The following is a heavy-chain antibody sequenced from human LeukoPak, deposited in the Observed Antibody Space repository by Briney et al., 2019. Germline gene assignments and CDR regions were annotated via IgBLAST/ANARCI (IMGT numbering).Heavy chain of an antibody. D-gene: IGHD6-6*01. CDR1: RGSISSSNYY. CDR2: IYYSGST. J-gene: IGHJ6*04. CDR3: ARQYSSSFGTTSV. V-gene: IGHV4-39*01. Sequence: PSETLSLTRTVSRGSISSSNYYWGWIRQPPGKGLEWIGSIYYSGSTYYNPSLKSRVTISVDTSKNQFSLKLSSVTAADTAVYYCARQYSSSFGTTSVWGKGTTVTVSS.